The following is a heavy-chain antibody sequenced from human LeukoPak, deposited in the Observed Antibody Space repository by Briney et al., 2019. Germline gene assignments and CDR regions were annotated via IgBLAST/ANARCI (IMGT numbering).Heavy chain of an antibody. D-gene: IGHD6-13*01. CDR3: ARGWGSRAAAGTRSNDY. CDR1: GYTFTSYD. J-gene: IGHJ4*02. CDR2: MNPNSGNT. Sequence: ASVKVSCKASGYTFTSYDINWVRQATGQGLEWMGWMNPNSGNTGYAQKFQGGVTMTRNTSISTAYMELSSLRSEDTAVYYCARGWGSRAAAGTRSNDYWGQGTLVTVSS. V-gene: IGHV1-8*01.